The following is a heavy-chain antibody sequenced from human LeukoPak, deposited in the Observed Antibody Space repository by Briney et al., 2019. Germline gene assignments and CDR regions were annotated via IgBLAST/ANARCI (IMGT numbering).Heavy chain of an antibody. D-gene: IGHD1-7*01. CDR1: GGSISSSSYY. CDR2: IYYSGST. Sequence: SETLSLTCTVSGGSISSSSYYRGWIRQPPGKGLEWIGSIYYSGSTYYNPSLKSRVTISVDTSKNQFSLKLSSVTAADTAVYYCARARVPDWNYRIYSAGYYYYYMDVWGKGTTVTVSS. CDR3: ARARVPDWNYRIYSAGYYYYYMDV. V-gene: IGHV4-39*07. J-gene: IGHJ6*03.